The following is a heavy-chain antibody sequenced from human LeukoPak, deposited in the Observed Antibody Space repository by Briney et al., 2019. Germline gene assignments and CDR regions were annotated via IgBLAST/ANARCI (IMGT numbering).Heavy chain of an antibody. CDR3: ANYGSVSYGSNWFDP. V-gene: IGHV3-30*18. Sequence: GGSLRLSCAASGFTSGNYGMHWVRQAPGKGLEWVALISYDGSNKYYADSVKGRFTISRDNSKNTLYLQMISLRAEDTAVYYCANYGSVSYGSNWFDPWGQGTLVTVSS. D-gene: IGHD3-10*01. J-gene: IGHJ5*02. CDR1: GFTSGNYG. CDR2: ISYDGSNK.